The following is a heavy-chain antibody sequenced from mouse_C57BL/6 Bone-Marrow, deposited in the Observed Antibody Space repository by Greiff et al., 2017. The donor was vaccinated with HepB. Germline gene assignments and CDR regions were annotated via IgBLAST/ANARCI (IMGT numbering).Heavy chain of an antibody. CDR1: GYTFSSYC. CDR3: AREGEYNNYEKAFAD. D-gene: IGHD2-5*01. V-gene: IGHV1-64*01. CDR2: IRPNSGST. Sequence: QVQLQQPGAELVKPGASVKLSCKASGYTFSSYCMHWVKQRPGQGLEWIGTIRPNSGSTNYNEKFKSKDTLTVDKSTSTAYMQLSRLTSEDSAVYYCAREGEYNNYEKAFADWGQGTVVTVSA. J-gene: IGHJ3*01.